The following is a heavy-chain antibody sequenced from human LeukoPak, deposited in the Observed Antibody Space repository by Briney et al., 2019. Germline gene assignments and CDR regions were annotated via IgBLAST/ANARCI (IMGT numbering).Heavy chain of an antibody. V-gene: IGHV4-34*01. CDR1: GGSFSGYY. CDR3: VHTAMVGYYYMDV. CDR2: INHSGST. J-gene: IGHJ6*03. D-gene: IGHD5-18*01. Sequence: SETLSLTCAVYGGSFSGYYWSWIRQPPGKGLEWIGEINHSGSTNYNPSLKSRVTISVDTSKNQFSLKLSSVTAADMAVYYCVHTAMVGYYYMDVWGKGTTVTVSS.